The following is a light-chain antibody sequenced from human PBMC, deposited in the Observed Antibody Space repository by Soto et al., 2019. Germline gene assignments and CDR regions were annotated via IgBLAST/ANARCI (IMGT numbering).Light chain of an antibody. J-gene: IGLJ1*01. V-gene: IGLV3-25*02. Sequence: SYELTQPPSVSVSPGQTARITCSGDALPKQYAYWYQQKPGQAPVLVIYKDSERPSGIPERFSGSSSGTTVTLTISGVQAEDEDDYYCQSADSRGTYVFGTGTKVTVX. CDR3: QSADSRGTYV. CDR2: KDS. CDR1: ALPKQY.